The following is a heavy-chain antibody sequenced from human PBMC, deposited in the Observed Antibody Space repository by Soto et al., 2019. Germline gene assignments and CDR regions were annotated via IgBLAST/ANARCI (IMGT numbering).Heavy chain of an antibody. Sequence: ASVKVSCKASGYTFTSYGISWVRQAPGQGLEWMGWISAYNGNTNYAQKFQGRVTMTRNTSISTAYMELSSLRSEDTAVYYCHLVATIFSPWSFDVWGKGTTVTVSS. CDR2: ISAYNGNT. J-gene: IGHJ6*04. V-gene: IGHV1-18*01. CDR3: HLVATIFSPWSFDV. D-gene: IGHD5-12*01. CDR1: GYTFTSYG.